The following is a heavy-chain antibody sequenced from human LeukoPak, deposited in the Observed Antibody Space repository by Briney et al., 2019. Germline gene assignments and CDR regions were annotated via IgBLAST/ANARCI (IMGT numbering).Heavy chain of an antibody. Sequence: SETLSLTCSVSGSSVSSSAYYWTWIRQHPGKGLEYIGNIYYSGSTYYNPPLQSRVTISLDTSKNQFSLKLSSVTAADTAVYYCARDRRNYGSGSYYHDYWGQGTLVTVSS. V-gene: IGHV4-31*03. CDR1: GSSVSSSAYY. CDR2: IYYSGST. D-gene: IGHD3-10*01. J-gene: IGHJ4*02. CDR3: ARDRRNYGSGSYYHDY.